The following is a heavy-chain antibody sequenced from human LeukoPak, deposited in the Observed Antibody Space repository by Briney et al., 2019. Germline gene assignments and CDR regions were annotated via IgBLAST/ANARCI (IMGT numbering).Heavy chain of an antibody. CDR2: FYYNGNT. CDR3: ARDRRPDY. Sequence: SETLSLTCAVSGYSISSGYYWGWIRQPPGKGLEWIGTFYYNGNTYYNPSLKSRVTISVDTSKNQFPLNLTSVTAADTAVYYCARDRRPDYWGQGTLVTVSS. J-gene: IGHJ4*02. CDR1: GYSISSGYY. D-gene: IGHD6-25*01. V-gene: IGHV4-38-2*02.